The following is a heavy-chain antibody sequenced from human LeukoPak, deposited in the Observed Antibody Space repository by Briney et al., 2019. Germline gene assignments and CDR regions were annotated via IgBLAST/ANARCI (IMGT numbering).Heavy chain of an antibody. CDR2: IKQVGGVK. CDR1: GFTFSNYW. Sequence: PGGSLRLSCVVSGFTFSNYWMSWVRQAPGKGLEWVANIKQVGGVKYYVDSVKGRFTISRDNAKNSLYLQMNSLRAEDTAVYYCARVSRDNFGSFDYWGQGTLVTVSS. J-gene: IGHJ4*02. D-gene: IGHD1-1*01. CDR3: ARVSRDNFGSFDY. V-gene: IGHV3-7*01.